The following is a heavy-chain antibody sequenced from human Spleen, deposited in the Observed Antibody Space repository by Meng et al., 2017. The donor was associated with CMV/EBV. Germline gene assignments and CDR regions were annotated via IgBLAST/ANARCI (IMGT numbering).Heavy chain of an antibody. J-gene: IGHJ4*02. CDR2: LIPILNTT. CDR1: GRPFSSYA. V-gene: IGHV1-69*06. CDR3: ARGAGYFDY. Sequence: SCVASGRPFSSYAVSWARQAPGQGLEWLGGLIPILNTTHYTQKFQGRVTLTADKSTSTDYMELSSLRSDDTAVYYCARGAGYFDYWGQGTLVTVSS.